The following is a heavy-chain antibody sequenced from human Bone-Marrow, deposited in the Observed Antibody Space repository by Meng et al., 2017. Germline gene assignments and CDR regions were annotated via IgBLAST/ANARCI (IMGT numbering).Heavy chain of an antibody. Sequence: QVQLQESGPGLVKPSQTLSLTCTVSGGSISSGDYYWSWIRQPPGKGLEWIGYIYYSGSTYSNPSLKSRVTISVDTSKNQFSLKLSSVTAADTAVYYCASSMTTVTAEIDYWGQGTLVTVSS. CDR3: ASSMTTVTAEIDY. CDR2: IYYSGST. J-gene: IGHJ4*02. V-gene: IGHV4-30-4*01. CDR1: GGSISSGDYY. D-gene: IGHD4-17*01.